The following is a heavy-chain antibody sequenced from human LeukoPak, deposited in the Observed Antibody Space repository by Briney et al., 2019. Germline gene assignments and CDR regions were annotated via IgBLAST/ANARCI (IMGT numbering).Heavy chain of an antibody. D-gene: IGHD3-16*01. CDR3: ARDPYHNYDYVWGPLAEYFQH. Sequence: PGGSLRLSCAASGFTFSSYWMSWVRQAPGKGLEWVANIKQDGSEKYYVDSVKGRFTISRDNAKNSLYLQMNSLRAEDTAVYYCARDPYHNYDYVWGPLAEYFQHWGQGTLVTVSS. J-gene: IGHJ1*01. V-gene: IGHV3-7*01. CDR1: GFTFSSYW. CDR2: IKQDGSEK.